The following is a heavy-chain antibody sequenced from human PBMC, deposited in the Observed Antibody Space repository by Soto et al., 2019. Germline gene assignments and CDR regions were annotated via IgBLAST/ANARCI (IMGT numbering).Heavy chain of an antibody. CDR3: AREVRYSSGWYPKYYFDY. Sequence: PSETLSPTFALSISSMRTDYHPAWIRQPPRQALEWIWSIYHSGSTYHNPSLKSRVTISVDTSKNQISLKLSSVTAADSAVYYCAREVRYSSGWYPKYYFDYWGQGMMASDSS. CDR1: ISSMRTDYH. D-gene: IGHD6-19*01. V-gene: IGHV4-38-2*02. CDR2: IYHSGST. J-gene: IGHJ4*02.